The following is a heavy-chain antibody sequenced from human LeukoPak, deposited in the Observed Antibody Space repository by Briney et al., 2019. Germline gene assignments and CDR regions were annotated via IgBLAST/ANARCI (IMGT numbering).Heavy chain of an antibody. CDR1: GGSISSSSYY. CDR3: ASPYYDFWSGYYF. Sequence: KPSETLSLTCTVSGGSISSSSYYWGWIRQPPGKELEWIGSIYYSGSTYYNPSLKSRVTISVDTSKNQFSLKLSSVTAADTAVYYCASPYYDFWSGYYFWGQGTLVTVSS. D-gene: IGHD3-3*01. J-gene: IGHJ4*02. V-gene: IGHV4-39*01. CDR2: IYYSGST.